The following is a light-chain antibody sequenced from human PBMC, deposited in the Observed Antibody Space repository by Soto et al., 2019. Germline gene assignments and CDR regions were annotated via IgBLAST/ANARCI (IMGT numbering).Light chain of an antibody. V-gene: IGLV1-44*01. CDR1: NSNIGANP. CDR3: AAWDDSLNANYV. Sequence: SVLTQPPSASGTPGQRVTISCSGSNSNIGANPVNWYQQVPGTAPKLLIYSDNQRPSGVPDRFSGSKSGTSASLAIRGLQSEDEAAYYCAAWDDSLNANYVFGTGTQLTVL. J-gene: IGLJ1*01. CDR2: SDN.